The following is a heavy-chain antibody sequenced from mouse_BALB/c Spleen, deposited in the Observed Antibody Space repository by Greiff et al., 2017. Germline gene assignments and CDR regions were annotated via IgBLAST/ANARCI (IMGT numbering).Heavy chain of an antibody. CDR2: INPGSGGT. Sequence: VKLMESGAELVRPGTSVKVSCKASGYAFTNYLIEWVKQRPGQGLEWIGVINPGSGGTNYNEKFKGKATLTADKSSSTAYMQLSSLTSDDSAVYFCARDGSSYDFDYWGQGTTLTVSS. CDR1: GYAFTNYL. V-gene: IGHV1-54*01. CDR3: ARDGSSYDFDY. J-gene: IGHJ2*01. D-gene: IGHD1-1*01.